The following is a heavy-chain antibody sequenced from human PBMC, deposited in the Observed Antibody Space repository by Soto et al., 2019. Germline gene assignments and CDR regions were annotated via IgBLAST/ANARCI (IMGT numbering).Heavy chain of an antibody. CDR1: GFTFSSYG. J-gene: IGHJ4*02. Sequence: QVQLVESGGGVVQPGRSLRLSCAASGFTFSSYGMHWVRQAPGKGLEWVAVISYDGSNKYYADSVKGRFTISRDNSKNTLYLQMNSRRAEDTAVYYCAKDKGMYSSSSRFYVRFDYWGQGTLVTVSS. D-gene: IGHD6-6*01. CDR3: AKDKGMYSSSSRFYVRFDY. V-gene: IGHV3-30*18. CDR2: ISYDGSNK.